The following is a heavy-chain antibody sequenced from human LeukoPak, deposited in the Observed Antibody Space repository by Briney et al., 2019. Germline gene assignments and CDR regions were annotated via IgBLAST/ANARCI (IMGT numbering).Heavy chain of an antibody. CDR1: GGSIGSYY. CDR2: IDYSGST. CDR3: ASSSAYYYFDY. D-gene: IGHD3-22*01. J-gene: IGHJ4*02. V-gene: IGHV4-59*08. Sequence: PSETLSLTCTISGGSIGSYYWTWIRQPPGKGLEWIGYIDYSGSTNYNPSFKSRVTMSVDTSKNQFSLKLSSVTAADTAVYYCASSSAYYYFDYWGQGTLVTVSS.